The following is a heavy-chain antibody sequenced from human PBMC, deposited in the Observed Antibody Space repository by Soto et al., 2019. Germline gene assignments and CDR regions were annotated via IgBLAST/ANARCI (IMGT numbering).Heavy chain of an antibody. J-gene: IGHJ4*02. V-gene: IGHV3-21*06. CDR2: ISSTTNYI. CDR3: ARESEDLTSNLDY. Sequence: LRLSCAASGFTFTRYSMNWVRQAPGKGLEWVSSISSTTNYIYYGDSMKGRFTISRDNAKNSLYLEMNSLRAEDTAVYYCARESEDLTSNLDYWGQGTLVTVSS. CDR1: GFTFTRYS.